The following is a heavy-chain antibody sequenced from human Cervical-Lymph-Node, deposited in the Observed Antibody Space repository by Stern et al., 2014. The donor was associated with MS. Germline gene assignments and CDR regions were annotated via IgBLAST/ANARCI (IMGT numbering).Heavy chain of an antibody. V-gene: IGHV1-46*01. CDR2: IDPRGGSS. J-gene: IGHJ4*02. CDR3: AGGHTFDF. Sequence: QLVQSGAEVRKPGASVKVSCKASGYTLTRYYMHWVRQAPGQGLEWMGIIDPRGGSSSYAPKFQDRVTMTRDTSTGTFYMELSSLSSEDTAVYYCAGGHTFDFWGQGTLVTVSS. CDR1: GYTLTRYY.